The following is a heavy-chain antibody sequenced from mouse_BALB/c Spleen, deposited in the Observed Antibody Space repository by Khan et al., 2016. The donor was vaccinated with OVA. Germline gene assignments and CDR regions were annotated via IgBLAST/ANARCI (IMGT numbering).Heavy chain of an antibody. V-gene: IGHV1S136*01. D-gene: IGHD2-14*01. J-gene: IGHJ2*01. CDR3: AKNYRYDVYFDY. CDR2: IYPFNDDT. Sequence: VQLQQSGPDLVKPGASVRMSCKASGYTFTSYVIHWLRQKPGQGLEWIGYIYPFNDDTKYNEKFKGKATLTSEKSSSTAYMERSSLTSEDSAVYYGAKNYRYDVYFDYWGQGTTLTVSS. CDR1: GYTFTSYV.